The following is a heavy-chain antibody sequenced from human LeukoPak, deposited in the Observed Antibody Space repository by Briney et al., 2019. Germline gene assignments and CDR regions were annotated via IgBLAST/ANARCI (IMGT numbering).Heavy chain of an antibody. J-gene: IGHJ4*02. CDR1: GFTFNTYS. CDR3: ARDSSSSFDY. Sequence: GGSLRLSCAASGFTFNTYSMNWVRQAPGKGLEWVSYISSDSTTIFYADSVKGRFTISRDNAKNTLYLQLNSLRAEDTAVYYCARDSSSSFDYWGQGTLVTVSS. CDR2: ISSDSTTI. D-gene: IGHD6-6*01. V-gene: IGHV3-48*04.